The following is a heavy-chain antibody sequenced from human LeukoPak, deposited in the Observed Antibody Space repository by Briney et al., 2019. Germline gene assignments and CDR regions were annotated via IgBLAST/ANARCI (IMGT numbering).Heavy chain of an antibody. D-gene: IGHD6-6*01. V-gene: IGHV5-51*01. CDR1: GYNFATYW. J-gene: IGHJ4*02. CDR3: ARSPTSISNPYYFDS. Sequence: GESLKISCTSSGYNFATYWIGWVRHMPGKGLEWMGIIYPGDSDTRYSPSFKGQVTISADRSIGTAYLQWRSLKASDSAMYYCARSPTSISNPYYFDSWGRGTLVTVSS. CDR2: IYPGDSDT.